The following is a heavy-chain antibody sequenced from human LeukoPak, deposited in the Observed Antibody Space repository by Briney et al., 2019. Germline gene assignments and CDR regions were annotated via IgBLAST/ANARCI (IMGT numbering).Heavy chain of an antibody. V-gene: IGHV3-7*01. CDR3: AELGITMSGGV. CDR1: GFTFSSYW. D-gene: IGHD3-10*02. Sequence: GGSLRLSCAASGFTFSSYWMTWVRQAPGKGLEWVANIKQDGSEKYYVDSVKGRFTISRDNAKNSLYLQINSLRAEDTAVYYCAELGITMSGGVWGKGTTVTISS. J-gene: IGHJ6*04. CDR2: IKQDGSEK.